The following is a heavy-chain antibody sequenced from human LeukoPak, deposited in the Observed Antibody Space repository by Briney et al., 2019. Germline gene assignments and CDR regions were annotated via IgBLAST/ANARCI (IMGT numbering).Heavy chain of an antibody. V-gene: IGHV4-39*07. CDR2: IYYSGNT. CDR3: ARGSIYNWNLFDY. CDR1: GGSISSGSYH. D-gene: IGHD1-20*01. Sequence: PSEILSLTCTVSGGSISSGSYHWGWIRQPPEKGLEWIGSIYYSGNTYYNPSLKSRVTISVDTSKNQFSLKLSSVTAADTAVYYCARGSIYNWNLFDYWGQGILVTVSS. J-gene: IGHJ4*02.